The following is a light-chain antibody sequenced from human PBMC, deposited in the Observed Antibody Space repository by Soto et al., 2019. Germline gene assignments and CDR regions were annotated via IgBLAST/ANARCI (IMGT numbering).Light chain of an antibody. J-gene: IGLJ1*01. Sequence: QSVLSQPPSASATPGQRVTISCSGGTSNIGSNFVFWYQQFPGTAPKLLIYRNNRRPSGVPDRFSGSKAGTSASLAIVGLRSEDEAVYYCAAWDASLSACVFGNGTKLTVL. V-gene: IGLV1-47*01. CDR2: RNN. CDR1: TSNIGSNF. CDR3: AAWDASLSACV.